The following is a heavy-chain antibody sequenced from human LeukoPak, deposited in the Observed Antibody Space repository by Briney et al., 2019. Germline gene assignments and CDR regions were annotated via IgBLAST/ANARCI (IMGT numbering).Heavy chain of an antibody. J-gene: IGHJ5*02. V-gene: IGHV1-69*13. CDR2: IIPIFGTA. D-gene: IGHD6-13*01. Sequence: SVKVSCKASGYTFTSYGISWVRQAPGQGLEWMGGIIPIFGTANYAQKFQGRVTITADESTSTAYMELSSLRSEDTAVYYCARDPYSSSHNWFDPWGQGTLVTVSS. CDR3: ARDPYSSSHNWFDP. CDR1: GYTFTSYG.